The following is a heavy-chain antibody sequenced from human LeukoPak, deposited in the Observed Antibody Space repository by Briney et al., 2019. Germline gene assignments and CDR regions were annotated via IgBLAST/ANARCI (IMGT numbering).Heavy chain of an antibody. Sequence: GESLKISCKGSGYSLTSYWIGWVRQMPGKGLEWMGIIYPGDSDTRYSPSFQGQVTISADKSISTAYLQWSSLKASDTAMYYCARRAYYDSSGYPLFDYWGQGTLVTVSS. D-gene: IGHD3-22*01. CDR2: IYPGDSDT. CDR1: GYSLTSYW. V-gene: IGHV5-51*01. J-gene: IGHJ4*02. CDR3: ARRAYYDSSGYPLFDY.